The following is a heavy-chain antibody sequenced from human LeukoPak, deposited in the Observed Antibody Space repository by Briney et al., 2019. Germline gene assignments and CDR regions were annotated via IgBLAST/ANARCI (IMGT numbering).Heavy chain of an antibody. CDR2: INPNSGGT. Sequence: GASVKVSCEASGYIFTGYYMHWVRQAPGQGPEWMGWINPNSGGTNYTQKFQGRVTMTRDTSISTAYMEMSRLTSDDTAVYYCARGSGYDYRAFDIWGQGTLVAVSS. V-gene: IGHV1-2*02. CDR3: ARGSGYDYRAFDI. D-gene: IGHD5-12*01. J-gene: IGHJ3*02. CDR1: GYIFTGYY.